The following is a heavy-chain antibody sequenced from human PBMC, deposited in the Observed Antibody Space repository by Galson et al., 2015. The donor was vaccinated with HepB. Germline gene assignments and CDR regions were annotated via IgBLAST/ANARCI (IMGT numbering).Heavy chain of an antibody. V-gene: IGHV3-33*01. CDR2: IWYDGSNK. CDR1: GFTFSSYG. J-gene: IGHJ6*03. CDR3: AREAPTYYMDV. Sequence: SLRLSCAASGFTFSSYGMHWVRQAPGKGLEWVAVIWYDGSNKYYADSVKGRFTISRDNSKNTLYLQMNSLRAEDTAVYYCAREAPTYYMDVWGKGTTVTVSS.